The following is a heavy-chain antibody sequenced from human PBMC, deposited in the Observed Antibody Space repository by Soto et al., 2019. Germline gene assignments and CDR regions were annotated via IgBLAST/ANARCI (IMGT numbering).Heavy chain of an antibody. CDR2: VFHTGTT. CDR1: GDSVSSPYY. J-gene: IGHJ5*02. D-gene: IGHD6-19*01. Sequence: QVQLQESGPGLVKPSGTLSLTCAVSGDSVSSPYYWCWVRQPPGKGLEWIGEVFHTGTTSYNPSPRXXVTISMDKSITQFSLDLRSVTAAATAVYYCARSAGWYAIHAWGPGTLVSVSS. CDR3: ARSAGWYAIHA. V-gene: IGHV4-4*02.